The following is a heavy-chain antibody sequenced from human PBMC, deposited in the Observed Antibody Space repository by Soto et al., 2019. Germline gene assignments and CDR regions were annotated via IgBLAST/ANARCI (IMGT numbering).Heavy chain of an antibody. V-gene: IGHV3-30-3*01. Sequence: GGSLRLSCAASGFTFSSYAMHWVRQAPGKGLEWVAVISYDGSNKYYADSVKGRFTISRDNSKNTLYLQMNSLRAEDTAVYYCARDGRVKAARPGAMDVWGQGTTVTVSS. CDR1: GFTFSSYA. CDR3: ARDGRVKAARPGAMDV. CDR2: ISYDGSNK. J-gene: IGHJ6*02. D-gene: IGHD6-6*01.